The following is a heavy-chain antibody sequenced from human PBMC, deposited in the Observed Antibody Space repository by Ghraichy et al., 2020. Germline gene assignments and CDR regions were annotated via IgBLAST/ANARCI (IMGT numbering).Heavy chain of an antibody. Sequence: ASVKVSCKASGYTFTDFALNWVRQAPGQGLEWMGLITTYNGNTKNAQKFQGRVTMTTDTSTSTAYMELRSLKSDDTAIYYCARTRGGSYPLNPFDFWGQGTLVTVSS. D-gene: IGHD1-26*01. CDR2: ITTYNGNT. CDR3: ARTRGGSYPLNPFDF. V-gene: IGHV1-18*01. CDR1: GYTFTDFA. J-gene: IGHJ4*02.